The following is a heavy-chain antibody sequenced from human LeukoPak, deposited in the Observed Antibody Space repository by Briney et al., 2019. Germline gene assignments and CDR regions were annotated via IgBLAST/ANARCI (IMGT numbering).Heavy chain of an antibody. CDR1: GFTFSSYA. CDR2: ISGSGGST. D-gene: IGHD2-2*01. Sequence: PGGSLRLSCAASGFTFSSYAMSWVRQAPGKGLEWVSAISGSGGSTYYADSVKGRFTISRDNPKNTLYLQMNSLRAEDTAVYYCARAVVPAAVRALRPEGLDPWGQGTLVTVSS. J-gene: IGHJ5*02. V-gene: IGHV3-23*01. CDR3: ARAVVPAAVRALRPEGLDP.